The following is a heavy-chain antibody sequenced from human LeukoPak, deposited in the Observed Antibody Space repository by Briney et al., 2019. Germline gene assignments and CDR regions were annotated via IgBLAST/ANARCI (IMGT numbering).Heavy chain of an antibody. CDR1: GFTFSTYA. CDR3: ARESRGYNILTGYYTQLDY. CDR2: INADGSEK. J-gene: IGHJ4*02. Sequence: GGSLRLSCAASGFTFSTYAMSWVRQAPGKGLEWVANINADGSEKFYVDSMKGRFSISRDNAENSVSLQMSSLRGEDTAVYYCARESRGYNILTGYYTQLDYWGQGTRVTASS. V-gene: IGHV3-7*01. D-gene: IGHD3-9*01.